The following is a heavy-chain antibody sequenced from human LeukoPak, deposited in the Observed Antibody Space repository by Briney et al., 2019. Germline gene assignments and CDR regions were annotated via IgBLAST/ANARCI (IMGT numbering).Heavy chain of an antibody. CDR3: ARVTVSSSEVIFDH. V-gene: IGHV3-74*01. D-gene: IGHD1-20*01. J-gene: IGHJ4*02. CDR1: GFTFSSYW. CDR2: INSDGSTI. Sequence: PGGSLRLSCAASGFTFSSYWMHWVRQAPGKGLVWVSRINSDGSTITYADSVKGRFTISRDNARNTLYLQMNSLRAEDTAVYYCARVTVSSSEVIFDHWSQGSLVTVSS.